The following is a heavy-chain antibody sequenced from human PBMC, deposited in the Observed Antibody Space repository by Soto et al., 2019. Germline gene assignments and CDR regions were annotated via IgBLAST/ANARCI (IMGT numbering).Heavy chain of an antibody. D-gene: IGHD3-16*01. CDR2: MYHSGST. V-gene: IGHV4-4*02. Sequence: QVQLQESGPGLVKPSGTLSLTCEVSGGSISSNYWWSWVRQPPGKGLEWIGEMYHSGSTNYNPSLKSRVTISVDKSNNQFFLDLTSVTAADTAVYYCARLHMITLGGHVYGHFDSWGQGTMVTVSS. CDR3: ARLHMITLGGHVYGHFDS. CDR1: GGSISSNYW. J-gene: IGHJ3*02.